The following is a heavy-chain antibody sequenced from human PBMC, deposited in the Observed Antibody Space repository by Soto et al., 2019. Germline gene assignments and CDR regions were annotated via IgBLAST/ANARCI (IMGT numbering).Heavy chain of an antibody. D-gene: IGHD3-22*01. CDR1: GDSISSYS. V-gene: IGHV4-59*01. Sequence: PSETLSLTCTVSGDSISSYSWSWIRQPPGKGLEWIGNIHYNGNTKYSPSLKSRVTMSVDTSKNHFSLKLISVTTADSAFYYCAKAAAYDSSGYYYYFEYWGHGTLVTVSS. CDR2: IHYNGNT. CDR3: AKAAAYDSSGYYYYFEY. J-gene: IGHJ4*01.